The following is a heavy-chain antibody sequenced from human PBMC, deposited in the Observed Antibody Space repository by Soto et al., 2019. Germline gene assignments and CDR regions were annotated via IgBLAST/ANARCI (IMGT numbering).Heavy chain of an antibody. J-gene: IGHJ6*02. V-gene: IGHV5-10-1*01. Sequence: PGESLKISCKGSGYSFTSYWISWARQMPGKGLEWMGRIDPSDSYTNYSPSFQGHVTISADKSISTAYLQWSSLKASDTAMYYCARRKGYGDYYYGMDVWGQGTTVTVSS. D-gene: IGHD4-17*01. CDR2: IDPSDSYT. CDR3: ARRKGYGDYYYGMDV. CDR1: GYSFTSYW.